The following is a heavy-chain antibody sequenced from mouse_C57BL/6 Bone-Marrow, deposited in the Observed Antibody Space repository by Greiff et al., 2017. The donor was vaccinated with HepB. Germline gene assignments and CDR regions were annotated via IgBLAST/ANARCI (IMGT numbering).Heavy chain of an antibody. CDR3: TTYYYGRDYYAMDY. V-gene: IGHV14-4*01. CDR2: IDPENGDT. J-gene: IGHJ4*01. Sequence: EVQLQQSGAELVRPGASVKLSCTASGFNIKDDYMHWVKQRPEQGLEWIGWIDPENGDTEYASKFQGKATITADTSSNTAYLQLSSLTSEDTAVYYCTTYYYGRDYYAMDYWGQGTSVTVSS. D-gene: IGHD1-1*01. CDR1: GFNIKDDY.